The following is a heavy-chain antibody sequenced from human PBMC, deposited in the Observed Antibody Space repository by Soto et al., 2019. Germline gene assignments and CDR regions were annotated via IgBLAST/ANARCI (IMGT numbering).Heavy chain of an antibody. V-gene: IGHV5-51*01. CDR3: ASGLGTMVREAYYYYGMDV. CDR1: GYSFTSYW. D-gene: IGHD3-10*01. Sequence: GESLKISCKVSGYSFTSYWIGWVRQMPGKGLEWMGIIYPGDSDTRYSPSFQGQVTISADKSISTAYLQWSSLKASDTAMYYCASGLGTMVREAYYYYGMDVWGQGTTVTVSS. J-gene: IGHJ6*02. CDR2: IYPGDSDT.